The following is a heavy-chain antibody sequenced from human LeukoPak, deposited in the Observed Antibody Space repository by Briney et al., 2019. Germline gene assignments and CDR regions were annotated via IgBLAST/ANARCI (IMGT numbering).Heavy chain of an antibody. CDR2: ISYDGSNK. J-gene: IGHJ4*02. CDR1: GFTFNSCA. Sequence: GGSLRLSCAASGFTFNSCAMHWLRQAPGKGLEWVAVISYDGSNKYYADSVKGRFTISRDNSKNTLYLQMNSLRAEDTAVYYCAKELYDSSGYYFDYWGQGTLVTVSS. V-gene: IGHV3-30*04. CDR3: AKELYDSSGYYFDY. D-gene: IGHD3-22*01.